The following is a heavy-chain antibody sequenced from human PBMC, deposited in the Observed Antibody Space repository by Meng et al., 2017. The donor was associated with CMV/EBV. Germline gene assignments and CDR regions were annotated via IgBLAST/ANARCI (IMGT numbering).Heavy chain of an antibody. CDR1: GNTSTTNG. Sequence: AAVRKARLSGMSSWKAYGNTSTTNGISWGRQAPEQGLEWMGWISAYNGNTNYAQKLQGRVTITTDTSTSTAYMELRSLRSDDTAVYYCARNYYGSGSWFDPWGQGTLVTVSS. J-gene: IGHJ5*02. D-gene: IGHD3-10*01. V-gene: IGHV1-18*01. CDR3: ARNYYGSGSWFDP. CDR2: ISAYNGNT.